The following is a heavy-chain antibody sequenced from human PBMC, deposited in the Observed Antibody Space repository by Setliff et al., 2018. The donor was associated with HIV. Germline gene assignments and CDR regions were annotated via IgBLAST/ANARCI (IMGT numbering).Heavy chain of an antibody. CDR1: GYSFTDHY. V-gene: IGHV1-2*02. D-gene: IGHD3-3*01. Sequence: ASVKVSCKASGYSFTDHYMHWVRQAPGQGLEWMGWINPRSGGTNYAQKLQGRVTMTTDTSTSTAYMELRSLRSDDTAVYYCARDRGSARGFYDYWGQGTLVTVSS. J-gene: IGHJ4*02. CDR3: ARDRGSARGFYDY. CDR2: INPRSGGT.